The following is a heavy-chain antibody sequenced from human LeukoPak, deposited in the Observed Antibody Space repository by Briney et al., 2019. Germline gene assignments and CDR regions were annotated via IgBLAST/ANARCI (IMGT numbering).Heavy chain of an antibody. D-gene: IGHD3-3*01. Sequence: PSETLSLTCTVSGGSISSYYWSRIRQPPGKGLEWIGYIYYSGSTNYNPSLKSRVTISVDTSKNQFSLKLSSVTAADTAVYYCASEVATIFGVAPGGPFDYWGQGTLVTVSS. V-gene: IGHV4-59*12. CDR1: GGSISSYY. CDR2: IYYSGST. J-gene: IGHJ4*02. CDR3: ASEVATIFGVAPGGPFDY.